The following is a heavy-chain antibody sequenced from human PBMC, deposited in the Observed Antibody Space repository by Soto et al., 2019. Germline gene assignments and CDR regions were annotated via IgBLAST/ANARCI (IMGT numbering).Heavy chain of an antibody. CDR3: ARRAAYSSSYFFDY. V-gene: IGHV2-70*12. D-gene: IGHD6-6*01. J-gene: IGHJ4*02. Sequence: SGPTLVNPTQTLTLTCTFSGFSLRTSGMCVSWIRQPPGKALEWLALVDWDDDKYYNTSLKTRLTISRDTSKNQVILTMTNMDPVDTATYYCARRAAYSSSYFFDYWGQGSLVTVSS. CDR1: GFSLRTSGMC. CDR2: VDWDDDK.